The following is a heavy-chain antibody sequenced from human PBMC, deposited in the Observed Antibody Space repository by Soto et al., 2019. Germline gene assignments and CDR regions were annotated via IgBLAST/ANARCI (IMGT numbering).Heavy chain of an antibody. Sequence: QVQLQESGPGLVKPSQTLSLTCTVSGGSISSGDYYWSWIRQPPGKGLEWIGYIYYSGSTYYNPSLKCRVTKSVDTSKNQFSLKLSSVTAADTAVYYCARVLADYYGSGSYYDHAFDIWGQGTMVTVSS. D-gene: IGHD3-10*01. CDR3: ARVLADYYGSGSYYDHAFDI. CDR1: GGSISSGDYY. J-gene: IGHJ3*02. CDR2: IYYSGST. V-gene: IGHV4-30-4*01.